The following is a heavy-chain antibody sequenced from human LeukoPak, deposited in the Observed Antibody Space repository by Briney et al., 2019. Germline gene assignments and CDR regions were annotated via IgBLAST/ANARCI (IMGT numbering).Heavy chain of an antibody. J-gene: IGHJ4*02. D-gene: IGHD6-19*01. Sequence: PSQTLSLTCTVSGGSISSGSYYWSWIRQPAGKGLEWIGRIYTSGSTNYNPSLKSRVTISVDTSKNQFSLKLSSVTAADTAVYYCARGDSSGWPYFDCWGQGTLVTVSS. CDR2: IYTSGST. CDR1: GGSISSGSYY. CDR3: ARGDSSGWPYFDC. V-gene: IGHV4-61*02.